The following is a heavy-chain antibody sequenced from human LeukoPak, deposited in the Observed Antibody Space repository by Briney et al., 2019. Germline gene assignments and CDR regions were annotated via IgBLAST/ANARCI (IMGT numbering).Heavy chain of an antibody. J-gene: IGHJ4*02. Sequence: GESLKISCKGSGYSFTNYWIGWVRQTPGKGLEWMGVINPDDSEIKYSPSFQGQVTISADKSISTAYLQWSSLQASDTAMYYCARFSGTYYSYFDYWGQGILVTVSS. CDR2: INPDDSEI. V-gene: IGHV5-51*01. D-gene: IGHD1-26*01. CDR3: ARFSGTYYSYFDY. CDR1: GYSFTNYW.